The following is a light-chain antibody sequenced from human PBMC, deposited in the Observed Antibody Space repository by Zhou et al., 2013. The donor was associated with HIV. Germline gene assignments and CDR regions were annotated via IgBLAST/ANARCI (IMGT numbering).Light chain of an antibody. Sequence: PGERATLSCRASQSVSSSYLAWYQQKPGQAPRLLIYGASSRATGIPDRFSGSGSGTDFNLTISRLEPEDFAVYYCQQYGSSPWTFGQGTKVEIK. V-gene: IGKV3-20*01. CDR3: QQYGSSPWT. CDR1: QSVSSSY. CDR2: GAS. J-gene: IGKJ1*01.